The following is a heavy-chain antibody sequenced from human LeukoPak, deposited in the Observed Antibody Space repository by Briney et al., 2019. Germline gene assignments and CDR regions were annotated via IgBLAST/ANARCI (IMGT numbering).Heavy chain of an antibody. D-gene: IGHD3-16*01. J-gene: IGHJ4*02. Sequence: TGGSLRLSCEASGFTFNSYGMHWVRQTPGKGLEWVPVISSDGSNKYYSESVKGRFTISRDNSKNTLFVQMDSLRPEDTAVYYCAKIARGSTWYVDHWGQGTLVTVSS. CDR1: GFTFNSYG. CDR2: ISSDGSNK. V-gene: IGHV3-30*18. CDR3: AKIARGSTWYVDH.